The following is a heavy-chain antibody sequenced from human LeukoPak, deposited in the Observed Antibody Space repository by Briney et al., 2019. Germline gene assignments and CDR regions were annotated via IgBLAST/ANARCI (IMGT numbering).Heavy chain of an antibody. V-gene: IGHV3-7*01. CDR3: ASGRYCDTSTCYTVPY. D-gene: IGHD2-2*02. CDR1: GFTFSSFA. Sequence: PGGSLRLSCVASGFTFSSFAITWVRQAPGKGLEWVADIKEDGSEKKYVDSVKGRFTISRDNAKNSLYLQMNSLRDEDTAVYYCASGRYCDTSTCYTVPYWGQGTLVTVSS. J-gene: IGHJ4*02. CDR2: IKEDGSEK.